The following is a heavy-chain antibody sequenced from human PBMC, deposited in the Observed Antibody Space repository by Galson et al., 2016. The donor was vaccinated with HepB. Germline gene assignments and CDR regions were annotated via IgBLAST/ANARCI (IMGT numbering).Heavy chain of an antibody. CDR2: ISWNSGSI. D-gene: IGHD3-16*01. CDR1: GFTFDDYA. CDR3: AKDNLWGNTAGYFDY. Sequence: SLRLSCAASGFTFDDYAMHWVRQAPGKGLEWVSGISWNSGSIGYADSVKGRFIISRDNAKNSLYLQMNSLRAEDTSLYYCAKDNLWGNTAGYFDYWGQGTLVTVSS. V-gene: IGHV3-9*01. J-gene: IGHJ4*02.